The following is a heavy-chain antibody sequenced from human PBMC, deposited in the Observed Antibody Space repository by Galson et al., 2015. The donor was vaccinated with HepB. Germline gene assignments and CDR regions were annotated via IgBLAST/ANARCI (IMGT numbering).Heavy chain of an antibody. CDR1: GYTFTSYY. V-gene: IGHV1-46*01. CDR3: ARGIGRYCSSTSCWGFQH. D-gene: IGHD2-2*01. J-gene: IGHJ1*01. CDR2: INPSGGST. Sequence: SVKVSCKASGYTFTSYYMHWVRQAPGQGLEWMGIINPSGGSTSYAQKFQGRVTMTRDTSTSTVYMELSSLRSEDTAVYYCARGIGRYCSSTSCWGFQHWGQGTLVTVSS.